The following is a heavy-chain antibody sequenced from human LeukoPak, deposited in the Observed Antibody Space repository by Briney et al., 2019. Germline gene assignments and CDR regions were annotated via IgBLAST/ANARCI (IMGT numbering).Heavy chain of an antibody. D-gene: IGHD3-16*01. CDR2: ISYDGSGK. CDR1: GFVFSNHV. Sequence: ALRLSCVGAGFVFSNHVIHWVRQAPGQGLDWVSMISYDGSGKHYADSVGGRLTISRDNSKNTVYLQMDSLTAEDTAIYYCARDLWGVAVAGAGKDVWGQGTTVTVSS. J-gene: IGHJ6*02. CDR3: ARDLWGVAVAGAGKDV. V-gene: IGHV3-30*04.